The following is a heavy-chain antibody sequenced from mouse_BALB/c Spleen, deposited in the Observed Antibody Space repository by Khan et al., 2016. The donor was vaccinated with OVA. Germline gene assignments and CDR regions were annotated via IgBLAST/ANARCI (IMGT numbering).Heavy chain of an antibody. Sequence: QVQLQQSGPELVKPGSLVKISCKASGYTFTAYDINWARQRPGQGLEWIGWIYPGDDSTEYNENFKGKATLTADKSSNTVYMQLSSLTSEKSAVYFCAREGLRGVGLDYWGQGTSVSVSS. V-gene: IGHV1S56*01. CDR2: IYPGDDST. D-gene: IGHD2-4*01. CDR3: AREGLRGVGLDY. CDR1: GYTFTAYD. J-gene: IGHJ4*01.